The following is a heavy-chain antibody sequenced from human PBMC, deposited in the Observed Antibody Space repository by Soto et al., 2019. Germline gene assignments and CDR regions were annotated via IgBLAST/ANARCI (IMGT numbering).Heavy chain of an antibody. J-gene: IGHJ3*02. CDR3: AKDQGTSDCSSTSCYMLDAFDI. Sequence: EVQLLESGGGLVQPGGSLRLSCAASGFTFSSYAMSWVRQAPGKGLEWVSAISGSGGSTYYADSVKGRFTISRDNSKNTLYLQMNSLRDEDTAVYYCAKDQGTSDCSSTSCYMLDAFDIWGQGTMVTVSS. D-gene: IGHD2-2*02. CDR2: ISGSGGST. CDR1: GFTFSSYA. V-gene: IGHV3-23*01.